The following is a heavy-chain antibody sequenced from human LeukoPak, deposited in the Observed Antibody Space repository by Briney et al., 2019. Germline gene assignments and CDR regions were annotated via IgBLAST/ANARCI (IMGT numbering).Heavy chain of an antibody. CDR2: INPNSGGT. CDR1: GYTFTGYY. V-gene: IGHV1-2*04. J-gene: IGHJ6*02. D-gene: IGHD3-3*01. CDR3: ARDRGITIFGVYYGMDV. Sequence: ASVKVSCKASGYTFTGYYMHWVRQAPGQGLEWMGWINPNSGGTNYAQKFQGWVTMTRDTSISTAYMELSSLRSEDTAVYYCARDRGITIFGVYYGMDVWGQGTTVTVSS.